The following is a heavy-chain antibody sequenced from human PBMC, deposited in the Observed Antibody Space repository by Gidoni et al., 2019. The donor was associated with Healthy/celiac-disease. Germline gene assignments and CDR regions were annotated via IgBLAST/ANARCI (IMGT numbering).Heavy chain of an antibody. D-gene: IGHD5-12*01. CDR2: ISWDGGST. CDR3: AKDSTVATISGWFDP. Sequence: EVQLVASGGVVVQPGGSLRLPCAAYGFTFDDYTMHWVRQAPGKGLEGVSIISWDGGSTYYADSGKGRFTISRDNSKNSLYLQMNSLRTEDTALYYCAKDSTVATISGWFDPWGQGTLVTVSS. V-gene: IGHV3-43*01. J-gene: IGHJ5*02. CDR1: GFTFDDYT.